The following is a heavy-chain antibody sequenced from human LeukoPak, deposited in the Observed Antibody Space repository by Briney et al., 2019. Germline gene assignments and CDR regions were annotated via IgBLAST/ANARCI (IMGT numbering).Heavy chain of an antibody. V-gene: IGHV3-23*01. CDR2: ISGSGGST. CDR1: GFTVSSNY. J-gene: IGHJ4*02. Sequence: GGSLRLSCAASGFTVSSNYMSWVRQAPGKGLEWVSVISGSGGSTYYADSVKGRFTISRDNSKNTLYLQMNSLRAEDTAVYYCAPRSTVTAFDYWGQGTLVTVSS. D-gene: IGHD4-17*01. CDR3: APRSTVTAFDY.